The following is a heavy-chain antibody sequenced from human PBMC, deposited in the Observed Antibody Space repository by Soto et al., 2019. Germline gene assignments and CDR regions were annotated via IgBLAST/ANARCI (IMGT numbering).Heavy chain of an antibody. CDR3: VGGYPRDY. J-gene: IGHJ4*02. V-gene: IGHV3-23*01. CDR1: GFTFSSYA. CDR2: ISGSGGST. Sequence: EVQLLESGGGLVQPGGSLRLSCAASGFTFSSYAMSWVRQAPGKGLEWVSAISGSGGSTYYADSVKGRFPIARDNSKNALYLQMTSLRAEDTAVYYCVGGYPRDYWGQGTLVAVSS. D-gene: IGHD3-22*01.